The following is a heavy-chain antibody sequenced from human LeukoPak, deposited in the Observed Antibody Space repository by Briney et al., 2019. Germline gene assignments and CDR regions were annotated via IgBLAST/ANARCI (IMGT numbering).Heavy chain of an antibody. CDR2: ISGSYGST. V-gene: IGHV3-23*01. J-gene: IGHJ4*02. D-gene: IGHD2-2*01. CDR1: GFTFSSYA. Sequence: GGSLRLSCAASGFTFSSYAMSWVRQAPGKGLEWVSAISGSYGSTYYADSVKGRFTISRDNSKNTLYLQMNGLRAEDTAVYYCAKGGQGVVPAAIAYWGQGTLVTVSS. CDR3: AKGGQGVVPAAIAY.